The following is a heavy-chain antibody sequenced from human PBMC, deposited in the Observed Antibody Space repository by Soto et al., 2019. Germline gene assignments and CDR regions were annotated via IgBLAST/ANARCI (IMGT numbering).Heavy chain of an antibody. Sequence: ASVKVSCKASGYTFTSYDINWVRQATGQGLEWMGWMNPNSGNTGYAQKFQGRVTMTRNTSISTAYMGLSSLRSEDTAVYYCARGYRAITIFGVVIGSDYYYGMDVWGQGTTVTVS. V-gene: IGHV1-8*01. CDR3: ARGYRAITIFGVVIGSDYYYGMDV. D-gene: IGHD3-3*01. J-gene: IGHJ6*02. CDR1: GYTFTSYD. CDR2: MNPNSGNT.